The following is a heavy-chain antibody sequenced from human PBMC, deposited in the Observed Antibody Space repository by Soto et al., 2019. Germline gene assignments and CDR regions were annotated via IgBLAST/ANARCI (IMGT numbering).Heavy chain of an antibody. D-gene: IGHD1-26*01. CDR3: TTHRVGTPDY. V-gene: IGHV3-66*01. CDR2: IYGGGDT. Sequence: EVLLVESGGNLVQPGGSLRLSCVVSGFIVRSNYMSWVRQAPGKGLEWVSIIYGGGDTYHADSVRGRFTISKDISKNTLFLQMVNLRVEDTGVYYCTTHRVGTPDYWGQGTLVTVSS. J-gene: IGHJ4*02. CDR1: GFIVRSNY.